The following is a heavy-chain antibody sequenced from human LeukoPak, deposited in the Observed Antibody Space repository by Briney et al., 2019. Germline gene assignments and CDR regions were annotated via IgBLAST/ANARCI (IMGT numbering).Heavy chain of an antibody. CDR3: ASDGYCSSTSCYTNFVY. J-gene: IGHJ4*02. Sequence: SVKVSCKASGGTFSSYAISWVRQAPGQGLEWMGGIIPIFGTANYAQKFQGRVTITADESTSTAYMELSSLRSEDTALYYCASDGYCSSTSCYTNFVYWGQGTLVTVSS. CDR1: GGTFSSYA. CDR2: IIPIFGTA. V-gene: IGHV1-69*01. D-gene: IGHD2-2*02.